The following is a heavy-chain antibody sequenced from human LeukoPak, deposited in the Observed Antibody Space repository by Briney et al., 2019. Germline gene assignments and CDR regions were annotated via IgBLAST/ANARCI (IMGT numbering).Heavy chain of an antibody. CDR2: INHSGST. CDR3: ARGRRTRPRSGSYFASYGLDY. D-gene: IGHD1-26*01. CDR1: GGSISSSSYY. Sequence: SETLSLTCTVSGGSISSSSYYWGWIRQPPGKGLEWIGEINHSGSTNYNPSLKSRVTISVDTSKNQFSLKLSSVTAADTAVYYCARGRRTRPRSGSYFASYGLDYWGQGTLVTVSS. V-gene: IGHV4-39*07. J-gene: IGHJ4*02.